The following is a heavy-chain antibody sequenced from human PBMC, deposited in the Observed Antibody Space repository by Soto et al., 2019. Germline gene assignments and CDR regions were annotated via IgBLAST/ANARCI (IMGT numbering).Heavy chain of an antibody. J-gene: IGHJ5*02. V-gene: IGHV4-31*03. Sequence: KPSETLSLTCTVSGDSISTGGYYWSWIRQRPGKGLEWLGYIDYTGNTYYNPPLKSRVAISVATSKNQFSLRLSSVTAADTAVYYCARTRLDIVLIPAAIEFDPWGQGTLVTVSS. CDR3: ARTRLDIVLIPAAIEFDP. CDR2: IDYTGNT. D-gene: IGHD2-2*02. CDR1: GDSISTGGYY.